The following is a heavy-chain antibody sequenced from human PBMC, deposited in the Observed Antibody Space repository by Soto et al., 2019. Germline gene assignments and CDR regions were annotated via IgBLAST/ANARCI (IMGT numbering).Heavy chain of an antibody. Sequence: QVQLQESGPGLVKPSETLSLTCTVSGGSISSYYWSWIRQPPGKGLEWVGYIYYSGSTNYNPSLNSRVTISVDTSKNQFSLQLSSVTAADTAVYYCARASYYGSGSYNAFDIWGQGTMVTVSS. D-gene: IGHD3-10*01. V-gene: IGHV4-59*01. CDR3: ARASYYGSGSYNAFDI. CDR1: GGSISSYY. CDR2: IYYSGST. J-gene: IGHJ3*02.